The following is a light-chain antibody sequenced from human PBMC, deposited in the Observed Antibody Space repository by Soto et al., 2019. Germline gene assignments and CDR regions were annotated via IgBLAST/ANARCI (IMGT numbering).Light chain of an antibody. CDR3: CSYAGSYTFGVV. CDR2: DVN. V-gene: IGLV2-11*01. J-gene: IGLJ2*01. Sequence: QSALTQPRSVSGSPGQSVTISCTGTSSDVGGYNYVSWYQQHPGKAPKLIIYDVNKRPSGVPDRFSGSKSGNTASLTISGLQADDEADYYCCSYAGSYTFGVVFGGGTKLTVL. CDR1: SSDVGGYNY.